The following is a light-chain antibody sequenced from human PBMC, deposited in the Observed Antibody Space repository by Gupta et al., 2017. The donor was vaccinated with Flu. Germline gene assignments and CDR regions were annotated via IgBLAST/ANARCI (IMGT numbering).Light chain of an antibody. V-gene: IGLV1-51*02. Sequence: QSVLTQPPSVSAAPGQKVTISCSGSSSNIGNNYVSWYQQLPGTAPKLLIYENNKRPSGIPDRFAGSKSGTSATLGITGLQAGEEADDYWGTGDSSRSGDVFGGGTKLTVL. CDR3: GTGDSSRSGDV. J-gene: IGLJ2*01. CDR1: SSNIGNNY. CDR2: ENN.